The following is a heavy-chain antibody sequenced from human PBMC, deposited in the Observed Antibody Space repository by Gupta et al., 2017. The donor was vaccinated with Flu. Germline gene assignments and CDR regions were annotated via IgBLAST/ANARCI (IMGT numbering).Heavy chain of an antibody. CDR3: ARDKWGYSSSSGEDY. CDR2: IKQDGSEK. J-gene: IGHJ4*02. CDR1: GFTFSSYW. Sequence: EVQLVESGGGLVQPGGSLRLSCAASGFTFSSYWMSWVRQAPGKGLEWVANIKQDGSEKYYVDSVKGRFTISRDNAKNSLYLQMNSLRAEDTAVYYCARDKWGYSSSSGEDYWGQGTLVTVSS. V-gene: IGHV3-7*04. D-gene: IGHD6-6*01.